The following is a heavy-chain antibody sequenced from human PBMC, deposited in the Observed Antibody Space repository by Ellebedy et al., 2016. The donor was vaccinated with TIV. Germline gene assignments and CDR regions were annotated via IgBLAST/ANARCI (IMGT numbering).Heavy chain of an antibody. CDR3: HGGTFGTHQHLDY. CDR2: IYYSGST. Sequence: MPGGSLRLSCTVSGGSFSSYYWSWIRQPPGKGPEWIGYIYYSGSTNYNPSLKSRVTISVDTSKNQFSLKLSSVTAADTGVYYRHGGTFGTHQHLDYWGQGTLVTVSS. J-gene: IGHJ4*02. D-gene: IGHD2-2*01. V-gene: IGHV4-59*01. CDR1: GGSFSSYY.